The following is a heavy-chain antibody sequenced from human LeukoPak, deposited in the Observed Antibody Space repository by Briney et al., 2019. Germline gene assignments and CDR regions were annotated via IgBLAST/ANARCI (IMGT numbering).Heavy chain of an antibody. CDR3: ASRSFYDSSGYYSP. J-gene: IGHJ3*01. Sequence: SETLSLTCTVSGGSVSSNTYYWGWIRQPPGKGLEWIGTIYYSVNTYYNPSLKSRVTISVDTSKNQFSLKLSSVTAADTAVYYCASRSFYDSSGYYSPWGQGTMVTVSS. CDR2: IYYSVNT. CDR1: GGSVSSNTYY. D-gene: IGHD3-22*01. V-gene: IGHV4-39*07.